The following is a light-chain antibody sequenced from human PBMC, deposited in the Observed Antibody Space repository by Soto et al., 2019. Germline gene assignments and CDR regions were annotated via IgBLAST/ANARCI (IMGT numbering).Light chain of an antibody. J-gene: IGKJ2*01. Sequence: EFVLTQSPATLSLSPGERATLSCRASQSVSSYLAWYQQKPGQAPRLLIHDASNRATGIPARFSGSGSGTDFTLTISSLEPEDFAVYYCQQRTSWTPMYTFGQGTKLEIK. CDR2: DAS. CDR1: QSVSSY. V-gene: IGKV3-11*01. CDR3: QQRTSWTPMYT.